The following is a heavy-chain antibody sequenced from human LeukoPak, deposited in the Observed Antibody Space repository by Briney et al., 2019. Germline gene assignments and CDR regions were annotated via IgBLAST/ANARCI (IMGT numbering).Heavy chain of an antibody. CDR3: AREGRYYYGSGSYYNVGWFDP. CDR2: IYYSGST. CDR1: GYSISSGYY. D-gene: IGHD3-10*01. J-gene: IGHJ5*02. Sequence: SEILSLTCTVSGYSISSGYYWGWIRQPPGKGLEWIGYIYYSGSTNYNPSLKSRVTISVDTSKNQFSLKLSSVTAADTAVYYCAREGRYYYGSGSYYNVGWFDPWGQGTLVTVSS. V-gene: IGHV4-61*01.